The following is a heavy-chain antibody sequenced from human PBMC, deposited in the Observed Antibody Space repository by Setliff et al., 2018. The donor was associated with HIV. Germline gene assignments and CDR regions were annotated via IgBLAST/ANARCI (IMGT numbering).Heavy chain of an antibody. Sequence: SETLSLTCTVSGASVNSHYWAWIRQPPGKGLEWIGSLYYSGNTNYNPSLKSRVTISADRSKNQFSLNLTSVTAADTAVYYCARGHCSGTNCYGVDYYGMDVWGQGTTVTVSS. CDR3: ARGHCSGTNCYGVDYYGMDV. CDR2: LYYSGNT. J-gene: IGHJ6*02. V-gene: IGHV4-59*02. CDR1: GASVNSHY. D-gene: IGHD2-2*01.